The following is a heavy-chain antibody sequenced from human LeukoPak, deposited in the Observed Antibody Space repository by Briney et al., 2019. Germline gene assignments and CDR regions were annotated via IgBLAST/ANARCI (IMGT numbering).Heavy chain of an antibody. CDR1: GGSISSYY. Sequence: SETLSLTGTVSGGSISSYYWSWIRQPPGKGLEWIGYIYYSGSTNYNPSLKSRVTISVDTSKNQFSLKLSSVTAADTAVYYCARAGTGDYDFWSGYYKGRWFDPWGQGTLVTVSS. J-gene: IGHJ5*02. V-gene: IGHV4-59*01. CDR2: IYYSGST. CDR3: ARAGTGDYDFWSGYYKGRWFDP. D-gene: IGHD3-3*01.